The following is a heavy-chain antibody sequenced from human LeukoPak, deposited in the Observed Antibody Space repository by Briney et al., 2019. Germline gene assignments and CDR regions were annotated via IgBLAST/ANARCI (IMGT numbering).Heavy chain of an antibody. CDR1: GFSFSFSN. Sequence: GGSLRLSCAASGFSFSFSNMNWVRQAPGKGLEWVSYISSTNGHTYYADSVNGRFTISRDTAKNSLYLQMNSLRLEDTAIYYCVKDLMRDRWFGESWGQGTLVTVSS. CDR2: ISSTNGHT. CDR3: VKDLMRDRWFGES. V-gene: IGHV3-21*06. D-gene: IGHD3-10*01. J-gene: IGHJ5*02.